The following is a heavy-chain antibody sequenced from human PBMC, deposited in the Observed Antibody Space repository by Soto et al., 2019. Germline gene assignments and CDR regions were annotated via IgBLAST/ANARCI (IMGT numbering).Heavy chain of an antibody. CDR2: ITAGGAGT. D-gene: IGHD2-8*01. CDR1: GFTFNTYA. V-gene: IGHV3-23*01. J-gene: IGHJ4*02. CDR3: AKARCTTSNCYVPDY. Sequence: GGSLRLSCAASGFTFNTYAMSWVRQAPGKGLEWVATITAGGAGTYYADSVMGRFTISRDNPKKMLYLQMNSLRAEDTAVYYCAKARCTTSNCYVPDYWGQGTLVTVSS.